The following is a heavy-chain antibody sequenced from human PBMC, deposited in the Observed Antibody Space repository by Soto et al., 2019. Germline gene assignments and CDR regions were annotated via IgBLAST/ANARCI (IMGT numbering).Heavy chain of an antibody. J-gene: IGHJ6*03. CDR3: ARLSDYYYMDV. V-gene: IGHV1-2*04. Sequence: QVQLVQSGAEVKKPGASVKVSCKASGYTFTGYYMHWVRQAPGQGLEWMGWINPNSGGTNYAQKVQGWVTMTRDTSISTAYMELSRLRSDDTAVYYCARLSDYYYMDVWGKGTTVTVSS. CDR2: INPNSGGT. CDR1: GYTFTGYY.